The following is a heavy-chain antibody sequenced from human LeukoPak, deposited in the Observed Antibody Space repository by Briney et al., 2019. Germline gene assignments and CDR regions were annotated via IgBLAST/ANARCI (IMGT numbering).Heavy chain of an antibody. CDR2: ITTSGAST. V-gene: IGHV3-23*01. Sequence: GSLRLSCASSGFTFNYYAMTWVRQAPGKGLEWVSSITTSGASTYYADSVKGRFTISRDNSKNTLYLQMNSLRAEDTAVYYCAKSQPTMIVVVVIDIWGQGTMVTVSS. CDR3: AKSQPTMIVVVVIDI. D-gene: IGHD3-22*01. J-gene: IGHJ3*02. CDR1: GFTFNYYA.